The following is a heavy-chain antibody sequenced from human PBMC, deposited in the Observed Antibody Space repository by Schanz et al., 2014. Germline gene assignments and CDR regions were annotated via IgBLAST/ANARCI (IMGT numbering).Heavy chain of an antibody. Sequence: EVQLVESGGGLVQPGGSLRLSCAASGFTFSTYSMNWVRQAPGKGLEWVSSISAGGTNTYYADSVKGRFTLSRDNSKNTLYLQMNSLIVEDTAVYYCAKVREWWPYYFDYWGQGALVTVSS. V-gene: IGHV3-23*04. D-gene: IGHD2-15*01. CDR2: ISAGGTNT. J-gene: IGHJ4*02. CDR3: AKVREWWPYYFDY. CDR1: GFTFSTYS.